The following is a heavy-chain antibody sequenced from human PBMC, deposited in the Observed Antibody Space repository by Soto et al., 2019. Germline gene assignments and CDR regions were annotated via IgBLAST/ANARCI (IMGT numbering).Heavy chain of an antibody. CDR1: GFTFSSYA. CDR3: AKQIKGITMIVVLDY. CDR2: ISGSGGTP. J-gene: IGHJ4*02. D-gene: IGHD3-22*01. Sequence: EVQLLESGGNLVQPGGSLRLSCAASGFTFSSYAMSWVRQAPGKGLEWVSSISGSGGTPYYTGSVKGRFTISRDNSKNPLFLQINSLRAEDTAVYYCAKQIKGITMIVVLDYWGQGTLVTVSS. V-gene: IGHV3-23*01.